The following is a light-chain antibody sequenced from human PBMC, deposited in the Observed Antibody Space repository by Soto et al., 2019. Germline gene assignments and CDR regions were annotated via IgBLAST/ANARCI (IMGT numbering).Light chain of an antibody. J-gene: IGKJ4*01. CDR2: AAS. CDR1: QSISSY. V-gene: IGKV1-39*01. Sequence: DLQMTQSPSSLSASVGDRVTITCRASQSISSYLNWYQQKPGKAPKLLIYAASSLQSGVPPRFSGSGSGTDFTRTISSLQPEDFATYYCQQYYSTPLTFGGGTKVEIK. CDR3: QQYYSTPLT.